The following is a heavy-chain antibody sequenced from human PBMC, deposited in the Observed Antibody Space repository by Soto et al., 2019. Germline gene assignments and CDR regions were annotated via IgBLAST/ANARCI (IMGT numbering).Heavy chain of an antibody. V-gene: IGHV1-3*01. CDR3: AILMIWCGELVPPSYGMDV. CDR2: INAGNGNT. CDR1: GYTFTSYA. Sequence: QVQLVQSGAEVKKPGASVKVSCKASGYTFTSYAMHWVRQAPGQRLEWMGWINAGNGNTKYSQKFQGRVTITRDTSASTAYMELSSLRSEDTAVYYCAILMIWCGELVPPSYGMDVWGQGTTVTVSS. J-gene: IGHJ6*02. D-gene: IGHD3-10*01.